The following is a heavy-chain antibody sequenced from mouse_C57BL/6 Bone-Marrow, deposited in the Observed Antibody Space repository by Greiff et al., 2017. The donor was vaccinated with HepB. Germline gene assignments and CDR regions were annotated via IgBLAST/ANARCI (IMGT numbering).Heavy chain of an antibody. J-gene: IGHJ2*01. Sequence: EVMLVESGGGLVKPGGSLKLSCAASGFTFSSYAMSWVRQTPEKRLEWVATISDGGSYTYYPDNVKGRFTISRDNAKNNLYLQMSHLKSEDTAMYYCARDPPTVVAPPFDYWGQGTTLTVSS. V-gene: IGHV5-4*01. CDR3: ARDPPTVVAPPFDY. CDR2: ISDGGSYT. CDR1: GFTFSSYA. D-gene: IGHD1-1*01.